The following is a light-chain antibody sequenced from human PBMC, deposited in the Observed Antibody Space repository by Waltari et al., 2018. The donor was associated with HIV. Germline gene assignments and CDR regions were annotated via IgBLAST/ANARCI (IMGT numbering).Light chain of an antibody. CDR3: ASWDASLNCVI. CDR2: RSD. Sequence: QSVLTQPPSASGTTGPRVTIPCSGSAANIGTRPVNWYLQLAGSAPKLHIYRSDLRPSGVPDSFYGSKSATSPSLAISGLQSECEATYYCASWDASLNCVIFGGGTELTVL. CDR1: AANIGTRP. J-gene: IGLJ2*01. V-gene: IGLV1-44*01.